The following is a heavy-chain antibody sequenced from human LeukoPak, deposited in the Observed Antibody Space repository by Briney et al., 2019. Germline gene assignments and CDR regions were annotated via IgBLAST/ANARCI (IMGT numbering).Heavy chain of an antibody. Sequence: SVKVSCKASGGTFSSYAISWVRQAPGQGLEWMGGIIPILGTANYAQKFQGRVTITTDESTSTAYMELSSLRSEDTAVYYCARGIGATVDAYYFDYWGQGTLVTVSS. V-gene: IGHV1-69*05. J-gene: IGHJ4*02. D-gene: IGHD4-23*01. CDR3: ARGIGATVDAYYFDY. CDR2: IIPILGTA. CDR1: GGTFSSYA.